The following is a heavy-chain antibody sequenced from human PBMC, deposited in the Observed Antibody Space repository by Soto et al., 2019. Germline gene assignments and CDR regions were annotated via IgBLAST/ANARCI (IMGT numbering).Heavy chain of an antibody. CDR3: AKVRITSHYMDV. V-gene: IGHV3-23*01. D-gene: IGHD2-2*01. CDR1: GFTFSNDA. Sequence: PGGSLRLSCVASGFTFSNDAMSWVRQAPGKGLEWVSIISGSGGSAYYADSVKGHFTISRDNSKNTVYLQMNSLSAEDTAVYYCAKVRITSHYMDVWGQGTTVTVSS. J-gene: IGHJ6*01. CDR2: ISGSGGSA.